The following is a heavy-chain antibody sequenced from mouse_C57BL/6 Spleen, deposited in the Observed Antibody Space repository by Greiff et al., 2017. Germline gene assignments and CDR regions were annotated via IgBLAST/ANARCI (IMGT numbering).Heavy chain of an antibody. CDR2: INPNNGGT. CDR1: GYTFTDYN. D-gene: IGHD3-2*02. J-gene: IGHJ2*01. V-gene: IGHV1-22*01. CDR3: AIRTAQATGYFDY. Sequence: VQLQQSGPELVKPGASVKMSCKASGYTFTDYNMHWVKQSHGKSLEWIGYINPNNGGTSYNQKFKGKATLTVNKSSSTAYMELRSLTSEDSAVYYCAIRTAQATGYFDYWGQGTTLTVSS.